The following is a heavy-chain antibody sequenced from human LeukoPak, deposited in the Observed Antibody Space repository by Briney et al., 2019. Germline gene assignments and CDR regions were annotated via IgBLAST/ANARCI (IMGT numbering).Heavy chain of an antibody. J-gene: IGHJ4*02. D-gene: IGHD6-19*01. CDR1: GFSLSTSGVC. V-gene: IGHV2-70*11. Sequence: SGPTLVNPTQTPTLTCTFSGFSLSTSGVCVSWIRQPPGKALEWLARIDWDDDKYYSTSLKTRLTISKDTSKNQVVLIMTNMNPVDTATYYCARIYSSGWSNDYWGQGTLVTVSS. CDR3: ARIYSSGWSNDY. CDR2: IDWDDDK.